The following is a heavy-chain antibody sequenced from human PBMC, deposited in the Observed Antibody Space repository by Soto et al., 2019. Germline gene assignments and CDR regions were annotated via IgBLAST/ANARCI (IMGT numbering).Heavy chain of an antibody. CDR3: ATTPYRSCGFDP. CDR2: IYYSGST. CDR1: GCSISSYY. V-gene: IGHV4-59*08. Sequence: SETLSLTCTFSGCSISSYYWSWIRRPPGKGLEWIGYIYYSGSTNYNPSLKSRVTISVDTSKNQFSLKLSSVTAADTAVYYCATTPYRSCGFDPWGRGTLVT. D-gene: IGHD6-19*01. J-gene: IGHJ5*02.